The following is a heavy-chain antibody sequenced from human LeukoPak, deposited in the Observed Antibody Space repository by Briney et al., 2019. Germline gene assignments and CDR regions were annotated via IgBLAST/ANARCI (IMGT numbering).Heavy chain of an antibody. CDR1: GFTFDDYA. CDR3: AKDFAAALTRITIFGVVIIPPLFDY. CDR2: ISWDGGST. V-gene: IGHV3-43D*03. Sequence: QPGGSLRLSCAASGFTFDDYAMHWVRQAPGKGLEWVSLISWDGGSTYYADSVKGRFTISRDNSKNSLYLQMNSLRAEDTALYYCAKDFAAALTRITIFGVVIIPPLFDYWGQGTLVTVSS. D-gene: IGHD3-3*01. J-gene: IGHJ4*02.